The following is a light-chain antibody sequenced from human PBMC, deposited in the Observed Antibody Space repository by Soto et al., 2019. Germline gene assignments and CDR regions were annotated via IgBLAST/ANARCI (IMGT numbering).Light chain of an antibody. V-gene: IGLV1-40*01. CDR3: QSYDSSLSGFYV. CDR2: ANS. Sequence: QFVLTQPPSVSGAPGQRVTISCTGSSSNIGAGYDVHWYQQLPGRAPKLLIYANSNRPSGVPDRFSGSRSGTSASLAITGLQAEDEADYSCQSYDSSLSGFYVFGTGTKVTVL. J-gene: IGLJ1*01. CDR1: SSNIGAGYD.